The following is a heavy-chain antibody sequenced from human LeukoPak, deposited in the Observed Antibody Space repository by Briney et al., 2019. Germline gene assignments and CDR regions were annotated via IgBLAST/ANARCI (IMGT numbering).Heavy chain of an antibody. Sequence: GGSLRLSCAASGFSFNNFAMHWVRQAPGKGLEWVAHISYDGSSKYNEDSVKGRFTISRDDSKNTLYLQMNSLRAEDTAVYYCARGGSYLSAFDIWGQGTMVTVSS. CDR1: GFSFNNFA. D-gene: IGHD1-26*01. CDR2: ISYDGSSK. CDR3: ARGGSYLSAFDI. V-gene: IGHV3-30*04. J-gene: IGHJ3*02.